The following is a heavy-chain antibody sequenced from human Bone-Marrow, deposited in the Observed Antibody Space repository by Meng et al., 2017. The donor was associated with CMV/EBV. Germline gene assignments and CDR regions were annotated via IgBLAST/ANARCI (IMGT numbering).Heavy chain of an antibody. CDR2: IIPIFGTA. CDR3: ARYQLLAESQYYFDY. Sequence: SVKVSCKASGYTFTSYGISWVRQAPGQGLEWMGGIIPIFGTANYAQKFQGRVTITTDESTSTAYMELSSLRSEDTAVYYCARYQLLAESQYYFDYWGQGTLVTFSS. V-gene: IGHV1-69*05. J-gene: IGHJ4*02. D-gene: IGHD2-2*01. CDR1: GYTFTSYG.